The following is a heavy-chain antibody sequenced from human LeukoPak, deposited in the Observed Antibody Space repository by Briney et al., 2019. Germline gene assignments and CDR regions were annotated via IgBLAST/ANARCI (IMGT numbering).Heavy chain of an antibody. CDR3: AGEYSGSYAFDY. Sequence: ASVKVSCKASGYTFTSYYMHWVRQAPGQGLEWMGIINPSRGSTSYAQKFQGRVTMTRDTSTSTVYMELSSLRSEDTAVYYCAGEYSGSYAFDYWGQGTLVTVSS. CDR1: GYTFTSYY. D-gene: IGHD1-26*01. V-gene: IGHV1-46*01. J-gene: IGHJ4*02. CDR2: INPSRGST.